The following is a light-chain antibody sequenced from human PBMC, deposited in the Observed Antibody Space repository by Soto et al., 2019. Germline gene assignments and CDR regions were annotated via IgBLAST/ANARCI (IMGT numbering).Light chain of an antibody. CDR2: DVS. CDR3: SSYTSSSRYV. CDR1: NKDVGGYNY. Sequence: QSVLTQPASVSGSPGQSITISCTGKNKDVGGYNYVSWYQQHPGKAPKLMIYDVSNRPSGVSNRFSGSKSGNTASLTISGLQAEDEADYYCSSYTSSSRYVFGTGTKVTVL. V-gene: IGLV2-14*01. J-gene: IGLJ1*01.